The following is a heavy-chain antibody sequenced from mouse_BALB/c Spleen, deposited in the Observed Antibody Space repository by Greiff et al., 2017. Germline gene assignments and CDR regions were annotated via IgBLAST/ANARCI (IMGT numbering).Heavy chain of an antibody. CDR3: ARLAVDYYGSF. V-gene: IGHV3-2*02. CDR2: ISYSGST. J-gene: IGHJ3*01. CDR1: GYSITSDYA. D-gene: IGHD1-1*01. Sequence: DVQLQESGPGLVKPSQSLSLTCTVTGYSITSDYAWNWIRQFPGNKLEWMGYISYSGSTSYNPSLKSRISITRDTSKNQFFLQLNSVTTEDTATYYCARLAVDYYGSFWGQGTLVTVSA.